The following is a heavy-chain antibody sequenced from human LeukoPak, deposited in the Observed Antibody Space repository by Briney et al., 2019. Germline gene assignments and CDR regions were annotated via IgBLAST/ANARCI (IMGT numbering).Heavy chain of an antibody. CDR1: GGTFSSYA. V-gene: IGHV1-69*13. Sequence: SVKVSCKASGGTFSSYAISWVRQAPGQGLEWMGGIILIFGTANYAQKFQGRVTITADESTSTAYMELSSLRSEDTAVYYCATPTSGSYRPPLEAYYYYYGMDVWGKGTTVTVSS. D-gene: IGHD3-10*01. CDR3: ATPTSGSYRPPLEAYYYYYGMDV. J-gene: IGHJ6*04. CDR2: IILIFGTA.